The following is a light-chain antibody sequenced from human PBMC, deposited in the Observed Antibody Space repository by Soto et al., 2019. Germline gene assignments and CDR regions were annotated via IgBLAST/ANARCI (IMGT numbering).Light chain of an antibody. CDR1: QSMSTY. Sequence: DIQMTQSPSSLSASVGDSVTITCRASQSMSTYLNWYQQKPGKTPKLLIYSASTLQSGVPSRFSGSGSGTDFTLTISSLQPEDFATYYCQQSYSTLHSFGLGTKLEIK. CDR3: QQSYSTLHS. CDR2: SAS. V-gene: IGKV1-39*01. J-gene: IGKJ2*03.